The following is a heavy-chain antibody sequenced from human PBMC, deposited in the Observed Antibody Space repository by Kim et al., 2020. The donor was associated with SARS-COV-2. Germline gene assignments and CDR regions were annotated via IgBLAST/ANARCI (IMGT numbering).Heavy chain of an antibody. CDR3: ATEVYEVSSSGWLLHVD. V-gene: IGHV3-7*01. J-gene: IGHJ4*01. Sequence: GGSLRLSCAASGLTFSISWMSWVRQAPGKGLEWVANIKPDGSQKRYADSVMGRFTISRDSAQNSIYLQMNSLRDEDTAVYYCATEVYEVSSSGWLLHVD. CDR1: GLTFSISW. D-gene: IGHD6-19*01. CDR2: IKPDGSQK.